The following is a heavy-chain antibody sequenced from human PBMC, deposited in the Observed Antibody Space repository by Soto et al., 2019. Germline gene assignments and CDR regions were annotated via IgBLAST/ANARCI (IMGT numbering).Heavy chain of an antibody. J-gene: IGHJ6*02. D-gene: IGHD3-10*02. V-gene: IGHV3-21*01. CDR3: VRDYVMDV. CDR1: GFTFSGDA. CDR2: ISTTSTYI. Sequence: EVQLVESGGGLVKPGGSLRLSCAASGFTFSGDAMNWVRQAPGKGLEWVSSISTTSTYIYYADSVKGRFTIFRDNANNSLHLQMNSLRAEDTAGYYCVRDYVMDVWGQGTTVTGSS.